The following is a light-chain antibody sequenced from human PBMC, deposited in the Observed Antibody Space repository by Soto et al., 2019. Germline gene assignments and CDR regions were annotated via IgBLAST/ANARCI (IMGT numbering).Light chain of an antibody. CDR3: SSYISTSTLNV. V-gene: IGLV2-14*03. J-gene: IGLJ1*01. CDR1: SSDVGGYNY. CDR2: DVS. Sequence: QSVLTQPASVSGSPGHSITISCSGTSSDVGGYNYVSWYQQHPGKAPKLMIYDVSNRPSGASNRFSGSKSGNTASLTISGLQAEDEADYYCSSYISTSTLNVFGTGTKLTVL.